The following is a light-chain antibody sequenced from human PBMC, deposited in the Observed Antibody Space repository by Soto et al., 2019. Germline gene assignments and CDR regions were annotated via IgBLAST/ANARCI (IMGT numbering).Light chain of an antibody. V-gene: IGKV1-39*01. J-gene: IGKJ1*01. CDR2: AAS. Sequence: DIQMTQSPSSLSASVGDRAIITCRASQNISRYLNWYQQKPGKAPKPLIYAASSSQSGVPSRFSGSGSGTDFTLTITSLQPEDFATYYCQQSDNIPQTFGQGTKVDIK. CDR3: QQSDNIPQT. CDR1: QNISRY.